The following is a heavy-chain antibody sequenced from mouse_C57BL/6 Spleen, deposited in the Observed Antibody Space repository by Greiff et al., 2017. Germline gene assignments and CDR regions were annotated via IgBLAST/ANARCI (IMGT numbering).Heavy chain of an antibody. CDR2: IYPGDGDT. D-gene: IGHD1-1*01. V-gene: IGHV1-82*01. CDR1: GYAFSSSW. CDR3: ANYYGRGGYFDY. J-gene: IGHJ2*01. Sequence: VQLQQSGPELVKPGASVKISCKASGYAFSSSWMKWVKQRPGKGLEWIGRIYPGDGDTNYNGKFKGKATLTADKSSSTAYMQLSSLTSEDSAVYFCANYYGRGGYFDYWGQGTTLTVSS.